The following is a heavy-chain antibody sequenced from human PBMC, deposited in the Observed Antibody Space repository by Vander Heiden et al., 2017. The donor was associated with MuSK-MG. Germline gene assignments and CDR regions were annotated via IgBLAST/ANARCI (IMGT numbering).Heavy chain of an antibody. D-gene: IGHD1-26*01. V-gene: IGHV3-23*01. Sequence: EVQLLESGGGLVQPGGSLRLSCEAPGFPFSSYAMSWVRQAPGEGLEWVSAISGSGGSTYYADSVKGRFTISRDNSKNTLYLQMNSLRAEDTAVYYCAKASYYSMAPHYFDYWGQGTRVTVSS. CDR2: ISGSGGST. CDR1: GFPFSSYA. J-gene: IGHJ4*02. CDR3: AKASYYSMAPHYFDY.